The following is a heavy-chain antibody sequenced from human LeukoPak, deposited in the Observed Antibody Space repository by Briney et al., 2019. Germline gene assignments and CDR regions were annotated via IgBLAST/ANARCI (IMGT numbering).Heavy chain of an antibody. J-gene: IGHJ4*02. CDR3: AKAPDYGGNSEGYFDY. V-gene: IGHV3-33*06. CDR2: IWYDGSNK. Sequence: GGSLRLSCAASGFTFSNYAMNWVRQAPGKGLEWVAVIWYDGSNKYYADSVKGRFTISRDNSKNTLYLQMNSLRAEDTAVYYCAKAPDYGGNSEGYFDYWGQGTLVTVSS. D-gene: IGHD4-23*01. CDR1: GFTFSNYA.